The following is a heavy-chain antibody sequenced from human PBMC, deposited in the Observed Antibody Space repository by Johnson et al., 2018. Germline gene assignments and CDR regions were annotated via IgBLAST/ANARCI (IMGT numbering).Heavy chain of an antibody. CDR3: ARPKNYGDYSEYFQH. CDR1: GFTFDDYG. CDR2: ISWNGGSV. D-gene: IGHD4-17*01. V-gene: IGHV3-9*01. Sequence: VQLQESGGGVVQPGRSLRLSCAASGFTFDDYGMHWVRQAPGKGLEWVSGISWNGGSVGYADSVKGRFTISRDNAKNSLYLQMNSLRAEDTAVYYCARPKNYGDYSEYFQHWGQGTLVTVSS. J-gene: IGHJ1*01.